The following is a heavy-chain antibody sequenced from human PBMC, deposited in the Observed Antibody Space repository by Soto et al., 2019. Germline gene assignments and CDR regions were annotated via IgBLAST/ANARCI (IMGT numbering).Heavy chain of an antibody. CDR1: GFTFNTYA. CDR2: ISVSVRNT. J-gene: IGHJ6*03. V-gene: IGHV3-23*01. CDR3: ARDPKVSHGYYYYMDV. Sequence: PGGSLRLSCAATGFTFNTYAMSWVRQAPGKGLEWVSAISVSVRNTYYADSVKGRFTISRDNSKSTLYLQMNSLTAEDTAVYYCARDPKVSHGYYYYMDVWSKGTTVTVS.